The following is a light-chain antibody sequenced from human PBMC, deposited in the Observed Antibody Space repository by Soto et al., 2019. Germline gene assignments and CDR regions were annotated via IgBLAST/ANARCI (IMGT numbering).Light chain of an antibody. Sequence: EIVMTQSPATVSVSPGERVTLSCRASQSVNNYLAWYQQKPGQAPRLLIYDASNRATGIPARFSGSGSGTDFTLTITSLEPEDFAVYYCQHRSNWPLTFGGGTKIEIK. CDR3: QHRSNWPLT. CDR1: QSVNNY. CDR2: DAS. V-gene: IGKV3-11*01. J-gene: IGKJ4*01.